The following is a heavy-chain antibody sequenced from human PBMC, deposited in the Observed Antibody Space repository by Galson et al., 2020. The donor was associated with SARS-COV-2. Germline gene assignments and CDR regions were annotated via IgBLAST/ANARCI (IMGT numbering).Heavy chain of an antibody. J-gene: IGHJ3*02. V-gene: IGHV4-34*01. CDR2: INHSGST. CDR1: GGSFSGYY. Sequence: SETLSLTCAVYGGSFSGYYWSWIRQPPGKGLEWIGEINHSGSTNYNPSLKSRVTISVDTSKNQFSLKLSSVTAADTAVYYCARAPAIFGVVMDAFDIWGQGTMVTVSS. D-gene: IGHD3-3*01. CDR3: ARAPAIFGVVMDAFDI.